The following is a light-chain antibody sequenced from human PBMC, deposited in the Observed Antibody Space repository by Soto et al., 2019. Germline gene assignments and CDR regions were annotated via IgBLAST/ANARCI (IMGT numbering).Light chain of an antibody. CDR3: QHYNSYST. CDR1: QTISSW. Sequence: DIQRTQSPSTLSGSVGDRVTITCRASQTISSWLAWYQPKPGKAPNLLIYKASTLKSGVPSRFSGSGSGTEFTLTIRSLKPDDFATYYCQHYNSYSTFGQGTKVDIK. J-gene: IGKJ1*01. CDR2: KAS. V-gene: IGKV1-5*03.